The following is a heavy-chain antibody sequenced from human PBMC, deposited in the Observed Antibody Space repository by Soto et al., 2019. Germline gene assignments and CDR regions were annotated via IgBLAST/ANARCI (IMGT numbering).Heavy chain of an antibody. CDR2: INAGNGNT. CDR3: ARDRVLRYSWGPVMVY. CDR1: GYTFTSYA. J-gene: IGHJ4*02. Sequence: GASVKVSCKASGYTFTSYALHWVRQAPGQRLEWMGWINAGNGNTKYSQKFQGRVTITRDTSASTAYMELSSLRSEDTAVYYCARDRVLRYSWGPVMVYWGQGTLVTVS. D-gene: IGHD3-9*01. V-gene: IGHV1-3*01.